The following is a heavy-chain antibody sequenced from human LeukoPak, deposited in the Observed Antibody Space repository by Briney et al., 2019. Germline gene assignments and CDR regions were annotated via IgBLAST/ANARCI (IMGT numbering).Heavy chain of an antibody. CDR2: ISSSGSTI. CDR3: AKGGITGTIISH. D-gene: IGHD1-7*01. V-gene: IGHV3-11*01. J-gene: IGHJ4*02. CDR1: GFTFSDYY. Sequence: GGSLRLSCAASGFTFSDYYMSWIRQAPGKGLEWVSYISSSGSTIYYADSVKGRFTISRDNSKNTLYLQMNSLRAEDTAVYYCAKGGITGTIISHWGQGTLVTVSS.